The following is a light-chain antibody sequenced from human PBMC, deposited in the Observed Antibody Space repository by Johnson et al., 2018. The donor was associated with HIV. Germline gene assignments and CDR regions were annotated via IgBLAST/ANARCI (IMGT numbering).Light chain of an antibody. CDR3: GTWDSSLRTGF. V-gene: IGLV1-51*01. Sequence: QSVLTQPPSVSAAPGQKVTISCSGSSSNIGNNYVSWYQQLPGTAPKLLIYDNNKRPSGIPDRFSGSKSGTSATLGITGLQTGDEANYYRGTWDSSLRTGFVGTGTKVTVL. CDR2: DNN. J-gene: IGLJ1*01. CDR1: SSNIGNNY.